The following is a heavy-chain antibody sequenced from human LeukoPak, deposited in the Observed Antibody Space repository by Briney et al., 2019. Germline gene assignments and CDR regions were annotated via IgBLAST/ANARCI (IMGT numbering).Heavy chain of an antibody. V-gene: IGHV1-69*04. J-gene: IGHJ4*02. Sequence: GASVKVSCKASGGTFSSYAISWVRQAPGQGLERMGRIIPILGIANYAQKFQGRVTITADKSTSTAYMELSSLRSEDTAVYYCARSPAVADLDYWGQGTLVTVSS. CDR1: GGTFSSYA. CDR3: ARSPAVADLDY. D-gene: IGHD6-19*01. CDR2: IIPILGIA.